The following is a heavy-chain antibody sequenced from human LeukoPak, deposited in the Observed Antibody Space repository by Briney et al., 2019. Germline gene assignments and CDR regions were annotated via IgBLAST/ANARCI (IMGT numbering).Heavy chain of an antibody. V-gene: IGHV3-7*01. CDR1: GFTFSSYW. D-gene: IGHD2-2*01. CDR2: IKQDGSEK. J-gene: IGHJ4*02. CDR3: ARPEEEYCSSTSCYRFDY. Sequence: QPGGSLRLSCAASGFTFSSYWMSWVRQAPGKGLEWVANIKQDGSEKYYVDSVKGRFTISRDNAKNSLYLQMNSLRAEDTAVYYCARPEEEYCSSTSCYRFDYWGQGTLVTVSS.